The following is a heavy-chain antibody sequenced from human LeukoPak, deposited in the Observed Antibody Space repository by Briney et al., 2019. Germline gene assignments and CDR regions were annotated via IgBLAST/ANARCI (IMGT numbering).Heavy chain of an antibody. CDR1: GFTFSSYG. CDR2: ISYDGSNK. D-gene: IGHD3-22*01. J-gene: IGHJ4*02. Sequence: GGSLRLSCAASGFTFSSYGMHWVRQAPGKGLEWVAVISYDGSNKYYADSVKGRFTISRDNSKNTLYLQMNSLRAEDTAVYYCAKGGTYYYDSSGCCLFDYWGQGTLVTVSS. CDR3: AKGGTYYYDSSGCCLFDY. V-gene: IGHV3-30*18.